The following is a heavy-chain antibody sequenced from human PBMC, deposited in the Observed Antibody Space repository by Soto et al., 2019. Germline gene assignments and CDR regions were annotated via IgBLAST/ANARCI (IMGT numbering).Heavy chain of an antibody. V-gene: IGHV1-18*01. CDR2: ISAYNGNT. Sequence: ASVKVSCKASGYTFTSYGISWVRQAPGQGLEWMGWISAYNGNTNYAQKLQGRVTMTTDTSTSTAYMELRSLRSDDTAVYYCARVVDTAMVRLLYYYYYGMDVWGQGTTVPVSS. CDR1: GYTFTSYG. CDR3: ARVVDTAMVRLLYYYYYGMDV. J-gene: IGHJ6*02. D-gene: IGHD5-18*01.